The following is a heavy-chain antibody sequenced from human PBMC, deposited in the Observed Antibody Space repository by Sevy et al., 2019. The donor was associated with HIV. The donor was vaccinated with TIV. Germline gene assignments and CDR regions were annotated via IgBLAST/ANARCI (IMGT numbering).Heavy chain of an antibody. CDR1: RYSLSEIS. V-gene: IGHV1-24*01. Sequence: ASVKVSCKVSRYSLSEISMHWVRQAPGKGLEWMGGFDPEDGETIYAQKFQGRVTMTEDTSTDTAYMEMRRLTSEDTAVYYCATLVFWSDHPFYGTDVWGQGTTVTVSS. J-gene: IGHJ6*02. D-gene: IGHD3-3*01. CDR3: ATLVFWSDHPFYGTDV. CDR2: FDPEDGET.